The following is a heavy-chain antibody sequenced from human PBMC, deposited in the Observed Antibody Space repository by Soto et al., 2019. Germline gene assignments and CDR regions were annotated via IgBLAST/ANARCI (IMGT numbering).Heavy chain of an antibody. D-gene: IGHD3-22*01. V-gene: IGHV3-23*01. Sequence: GGSLRLSCAASGFTFSSYAMSWVRQAPGKGLEWVSAISGSGGSTYYADSVKGRFTISRDNSKNTLYLQMNSLRAEDTAVYYCARAYYYDSSGYYYVSSFDYWGQGTLVTVSS. J-gene: IGHJ4*02. CDR3: ARAYYYDSSGYYYVSSFDY. CDR1: GFTFSSYA. CDR2: ISGSGGST.